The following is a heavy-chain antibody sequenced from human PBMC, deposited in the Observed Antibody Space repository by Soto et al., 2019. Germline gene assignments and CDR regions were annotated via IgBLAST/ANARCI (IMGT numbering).Heavy chain of an antibody. CDR2: ISGSGGST. Sequence: GGSLRLSCAASGFTFSSYAMSWVRQAPGKGLEWVSAISGSGGSTYYADSVKGRFTISRDNSKNTLYLQMNGLRAEDTAVYYCAKPGTMVRGVIISYYYYYMDVWGKGTTVTVSS. D-gene: IGHD3-10*01. CDR1: GFTFSSYA. V-gene: IGHV3-23*01. J-gene: IGHJ6*03. CDR3: AKPGTMVRGVIISYYYYYMDV.